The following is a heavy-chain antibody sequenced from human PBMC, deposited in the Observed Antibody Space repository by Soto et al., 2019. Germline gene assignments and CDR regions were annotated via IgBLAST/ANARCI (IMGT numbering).Heavy chain of an antibody. CDR1: GFTFSTYA. D-gene: IGHD6-6*01. J-gene: IGHJ4*02. V-gene: IGHV3-23*01. CDR2: ISGTGGST. Sequence: EVQLLESGGGLAQPGGSLRLSCAASGFTFSTYAMSWVRQAPGKGLEWVSAISGTGGSTYYADSVKGRFTISRDNSKNTLYLQMNSLRAEDTAVYYCAKNWDTTSSSSSHWGQGTLVTVSS. CDR3: AKNWDTTSSSSSH.